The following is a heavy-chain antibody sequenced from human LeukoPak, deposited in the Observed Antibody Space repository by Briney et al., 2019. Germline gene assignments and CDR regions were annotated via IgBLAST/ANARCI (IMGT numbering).Heavy chain of an antibody. D-gene: IGHD5-18*01. CDR1: GFTFSSYA. V-gene: IGHV3-23*01. Sequence: HPGGSLRLSCAASGFTFSSYAMSWVRQAPGKGLEWVSAISGSGGSTYYADSVKGRFTISRDNSKNTLYLQMNSLRAEDTAVYYCATLQLWLPYFDYWGQGTLVTVSS. J-gene: IGHJ4*02. CDR2: ISGSGGST. CDR3: ATLQLWLPYFDY.